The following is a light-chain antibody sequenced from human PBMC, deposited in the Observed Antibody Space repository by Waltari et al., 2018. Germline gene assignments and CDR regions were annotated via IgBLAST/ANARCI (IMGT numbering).Light chain of an antibody. CDR2: DVS. CDR3: TTHTSSSTYV. Sequence: QSALTQPASVSGSPGQSITISCTGTSSDVGDNNYVSWYQQFPGKAPQLIIYDVSIRPPGVSNRFSGSQSGTTASLTTSGLQAEDEADYSCTTHTSSSTYVFGTGTKVSVL. J-gene: IGLJ1*01. V-gene: IGLV2-14*01. CDR1: SSDVGDNNY.